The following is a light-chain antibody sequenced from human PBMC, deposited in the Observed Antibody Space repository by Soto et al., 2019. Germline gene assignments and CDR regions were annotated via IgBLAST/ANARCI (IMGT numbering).Light chain of an antibody. CDR2: EVS. CDR3: TSYAGSDIWV. J-gene: IGLJ3*02. CDR1: SSDVGACNY. V-gene: IGLV2-8*01. Sequence: QSALTQPPSASGSPGQSVTISCTGTSSDVGACNYVSWYQQYPGKAPKLMIYEVSKRPSGVPDRFSGSKSGKTASLTVSGLQPEDEADYYCTSYAGSDIWVFGGGTKVTVL.